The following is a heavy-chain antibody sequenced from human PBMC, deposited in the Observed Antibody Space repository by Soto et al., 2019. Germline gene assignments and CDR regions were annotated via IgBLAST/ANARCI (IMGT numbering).Heavy chain of an antibody. J-gene: IGHJ6*03. CDR1: EFTFSVRS. D-gene: IGHD3-10*01. CDR2: IDKVGTDS. CDR3: ARGWFGREG. Sequence: EVQLVESGGGFVQPGGSLRLSCAASEFTFSVRSVHWVRQAPGKGLVWVSGIDKVGTDSTYADSVKGRFTSSRDNSKNTVYLQINGLRVEDTGVYYCARGWFGREGWGKGTTVTVSS. V-gene: IGHV3-74*01.